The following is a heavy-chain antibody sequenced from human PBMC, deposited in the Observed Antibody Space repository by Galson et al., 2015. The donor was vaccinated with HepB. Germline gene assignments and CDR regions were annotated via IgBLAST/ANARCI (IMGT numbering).Heavy chain of an antibody. Sequence: SVKVSCKASGGSFSIYTVNWVRQAPGQGLEWMGRFIPILGVTNYTQQFLGRVTITADKSTSTAYMHLSSLRSEDTAVYYCARGSDYHFDYCGQGTQVTVTS. CDR3: ARGSDYHFDY. D-gene: IGHD4-17*01. J-gene: IGHJ4*02. CDR1: GGSFSIYT. CDR2: FIPILGVT. V-gene: IGHV1-69*02.